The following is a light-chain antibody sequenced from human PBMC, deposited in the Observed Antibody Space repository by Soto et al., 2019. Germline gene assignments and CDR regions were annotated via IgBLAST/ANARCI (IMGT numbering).Light chain of an antibody. V-gene: IGKV3-15*01. CDR2: DAS. Sequence: EGVLTHSPATLSVSPGNRATLSSRASQDIGSAVAWYHQRSGQAPRLLIFDASIRVPTTPARFSGSVSGTEFTLTISSLESEDFAMYFCQQYGDRPLTFGQGTKVDIK. J-gene: IGKJ1*01. CDR3: QQYGDRPLT. CDR1: QDIGSA.